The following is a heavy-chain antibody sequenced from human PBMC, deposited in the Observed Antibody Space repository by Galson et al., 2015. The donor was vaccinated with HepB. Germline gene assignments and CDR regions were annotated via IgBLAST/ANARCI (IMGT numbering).Heavy chain of an antibody. CDR1: GFTFSSYA. V-gene: IGHV3-64*01. J-gene: IGHJ4*02. CDR3: ARGKEASDSGSYYGEFDY. Sequence: SLRLSCAASGFTFSSYAMSWVRQAPGKGLEYVSAISSNGGSTYYANSVKGRFTISRDNSKNTLYLQMGGLRAEDMAVYYCARGKEASDSGSYYGEFDYWGQGTLVTVSS. D-gene: IGHD1-26*01. CDR2: ISSNGGST.